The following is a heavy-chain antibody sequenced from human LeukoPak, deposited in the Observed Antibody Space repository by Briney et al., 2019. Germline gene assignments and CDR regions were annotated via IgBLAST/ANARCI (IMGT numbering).Heavy chain of an antibody. J-gene: IGHJ4*02. CDR2: ISAYNGNT. CDR1: GYTFTSYG. CDR3: ARRYCSGGSCYLAY. D-gene: IGHD2-15*01. V-gene: IGHV1-18*01. Sequence: ASVKVSCKASGYTFTSYGISWVRQAPGQGLEWMGWISAYNGNTNYAQKLQGRVTMTTDTSTSTAYMELRSLRSDVTAVYYCARRYCSGGSCYLAYWGQGTLVTVSS.